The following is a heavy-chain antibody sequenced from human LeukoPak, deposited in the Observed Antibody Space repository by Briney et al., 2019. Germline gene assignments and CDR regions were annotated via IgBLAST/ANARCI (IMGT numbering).Heavy chain of an antibody. Sequence: GRSLRLSCTASGFTFSNCGMHWVRQAPGKRLEWVAVFSYDGSDIYYGDSVKGRFTISRDISKNTLYLQMNSLGAEDTAVYYCVKEQSSGGYRVADYWGQGTLVTVSS. CDR2: FSYDGSDI. J-gene: IGHJ4*02. D-gene: IGHD6-19*01. V-gene: IGHV3-30*18. CDR1: GFTFSNCG. CDR3: VKEQSSGGYRVADY.